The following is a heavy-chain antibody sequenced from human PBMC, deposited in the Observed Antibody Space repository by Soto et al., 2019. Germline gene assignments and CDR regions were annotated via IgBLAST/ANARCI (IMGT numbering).Heavy chain of an antibody. V-gene: IGHV3-30*18. CDR1: GFTFSSYG. CDR3: AKDRWGEGYSSGWDYYYYGMDV. CDR2: ISYDGSNK. Sequence: QVQLVESGGGVVQPGRSLRLSCAASGFTFSSYGMHWVRQAPGKGLEWVAVISYDGSNKYYADSVKGRFTISRDNSKNTLYLQMNSLRAEDTAVYYCAKDRWGEGYSSGWDYYYYGMDVWGQGTTVTVSS. D-gene: IGHD6-19*01. J-gene: IGHJ6*02.